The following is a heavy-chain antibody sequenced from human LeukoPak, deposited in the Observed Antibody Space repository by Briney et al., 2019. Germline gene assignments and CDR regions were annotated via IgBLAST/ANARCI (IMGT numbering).Heavy chain of an antibody. CDR3: ASPTIAAAGIPRRGYMGV. Sequence: PSETLSLTCTVSGGSISSSGYYWGWIRQPPGKGLEWIGSIFYSGTTYYNPSLKSRVTISVDTSKNQFSLKLSSVTAADTAVYYCASPTIAAAGIPRRGYMGVWGKGTTVTVSS. CDR1: GGSISSSGYY. V-gene: IGHV4-39*01. D-gene: IGHD6-13*01. J-gene: IGHJ6*03. CDR2: IFYSGTT.